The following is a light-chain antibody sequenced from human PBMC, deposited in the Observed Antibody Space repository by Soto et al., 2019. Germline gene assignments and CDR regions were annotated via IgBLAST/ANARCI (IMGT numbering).Light chain of an antibody. J-gene: IGKJ2*01. Sequence: DIRMTQSPSTLSASVGDRVTITCRSSEPINRWLAWYQQKPGKAPKLLIYKASTLQNGVPSRFGGSGSGTDFTLTISGLQPDDFATYYCQQTQSYSPYTFGRGTRLEIK. CDR1: EPINRW. CDR2: KAS. CDR3: QQTQSYSPYT. V-gene: IGKV1-5*03.